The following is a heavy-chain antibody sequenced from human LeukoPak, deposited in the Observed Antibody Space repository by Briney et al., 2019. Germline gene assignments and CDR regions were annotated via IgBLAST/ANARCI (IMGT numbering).Heavy chain of an antibody. CDR2: IKHDGSEQ. D-gene: IGHD1-26*01. Sequence: GGSLRLSCAASGFTFSNAWMSWMRQAPGKGLQWVANIKHDGSEQYYVDSVKGRFTISRDNAKNSLFLQMNSLGVEDTAVYYCKSGGAAPGSFDYWGHGALVTVSS. CDR3: KSGGAAPGSFDY. J-gene: IGHJ4*01. CDR1: GFTFSNAW. V-gene: IGHV3-7*01.